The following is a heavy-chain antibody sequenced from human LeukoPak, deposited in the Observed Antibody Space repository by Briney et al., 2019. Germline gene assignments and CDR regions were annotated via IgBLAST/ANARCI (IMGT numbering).Heavy chain of an antibody. V-gene: IGHV4-4*02. CDR3: ARERSHMVRGVIITGPIDY. J-gene: IGHJ4*02. D-gene: IGHD3-10*01. CDR2: IYHSGST. CDR1: GGSISSSNW. Sequence: SETLSLTCAVSGGSISSSNWWSWVRQPPGKGLEWIGEIYHSGSTNYNPSLKSRVTISVDKSKNQFSLKLSSVTAADTAVYYCARERSHMVRGVIITGPIDYWGQGTLVTVSS.